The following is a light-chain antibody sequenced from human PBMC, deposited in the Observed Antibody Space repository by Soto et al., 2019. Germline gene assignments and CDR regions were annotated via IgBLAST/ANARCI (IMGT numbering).Light chain of an antibody. V-gene: IGKV1-33*01. CDR1: QDIRTS. Sequence: DIQMTQSPSSLSASVGARVSITCQASQDIRTSLSWFQQKPGRAPKLLIYGASYLETGVPSRFRGSGSGTDFTFTISSLQPEDIGTYYCQHYHNLPPFTFGPGTRVDVK. J-gene: IGKJ3*01. CDR3: QHYHNLPPFT. CDR2: GAS.